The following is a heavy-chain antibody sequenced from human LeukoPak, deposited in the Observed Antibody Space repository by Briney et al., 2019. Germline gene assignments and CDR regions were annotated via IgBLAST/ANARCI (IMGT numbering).Heavy chain of an antibody. D-gene: IGHD5-12*01. Sequence: SDPLSLACTVSGRSISSYYWNWIRQPPATGLEWIGYIYDSGSTNYNPSLKSRVTISVDTSNNQFSLKLSSVTAADTAVYFCARGSSGYEPFDYWGQGTLVTVSS. J-gene: IGHJ4*02. CDR1: GRSISSYY. CDR2: IYDSGST. CDR3: ARGSSGYEPFDY. V-gene: IGHV4-59*07.